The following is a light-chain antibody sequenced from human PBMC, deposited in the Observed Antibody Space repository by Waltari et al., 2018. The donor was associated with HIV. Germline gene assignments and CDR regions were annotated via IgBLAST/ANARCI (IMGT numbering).Light chain of an antibody. J-gene: IGLJ2*01. Sequence: QSVLTQPPSVSGVPGQRVTISCTVSNSNIGAFCDVHWYQQLPGAAPRLLIYGNNNRPAGVPDRFSASKSGTSASLAITGLQAEDEADYYCQSCDSSLSGSLFGGGTKVTVL. V-gene: IGLV1-40*01. CDR2: GNN. CDR1: NSNIGAFCD. CDR3: QSCDSSLSGSL.